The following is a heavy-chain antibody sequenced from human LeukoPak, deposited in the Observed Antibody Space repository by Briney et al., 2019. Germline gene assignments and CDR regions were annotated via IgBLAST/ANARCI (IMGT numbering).Heavy chain of an antibody. CDR1: GFTFSSYG. V-gene: IGHV3-30*02. Sequence: GGSLRLSCAASGFTFSSYGMHWVRQAPGKGLDWVAFIHHDGSNKYYADSVRGRFTISRDNSKNTLYLQMNSLRAEDTAVYYCAKPLDYGDYFYFDYWGQGTLVTVSS. D-gene: IGHD4-17*01. CDR2: IHHDGSNK. CDR3: AKPLDYGDYFYFDY. J-gene: IGHJ4*02.